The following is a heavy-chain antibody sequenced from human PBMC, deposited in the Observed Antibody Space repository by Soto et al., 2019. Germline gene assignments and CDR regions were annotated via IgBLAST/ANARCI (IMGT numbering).Heavy chain of an antibody. J-gene: IGHJ4*02. D-gene: IGHD2-2*01. CDR3: ARGLRGDCSSTSCYANFDY. CDR2: INHSGST. V-gene: IGHV4-34*01. Sequence: QVQLQQWGAGLLKPSETLSLTCAVYGGSFSGYYWSWIRQPPGKGLEWIGEINHSGSTNYNPSLKSRVTISVDTSKNQFSLKLSSVTVADTAVYYCARGLRGDCSSTSCYANFDYWGQGTLVTVSS. CDR1: GGSFSGYY.